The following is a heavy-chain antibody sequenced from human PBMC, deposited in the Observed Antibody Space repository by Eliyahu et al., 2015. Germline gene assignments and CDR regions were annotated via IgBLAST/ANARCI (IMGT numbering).Heavy chain of an antibody. V-gene: IGHV3-21*01. D-gene: IGHD3-22*01. J-gene: IGHJ4*02. Sequence: EVQLVESGGGLVKPGGSLRLXCAASRFTFSSYSMSWXRQAPGKGLEWVSSISSRRTYISYADSVKGRFTISRDNAKNSLFLQMNSLRAEDTAVYYCARVGGGDVDDSSGYRLGYFDYWGQGILVTVSS. CDR3: ARVGGGDVDDSSGYRLGYFDY. CDR2: ISSRRTYI. CDR1: RFTFSSYS.